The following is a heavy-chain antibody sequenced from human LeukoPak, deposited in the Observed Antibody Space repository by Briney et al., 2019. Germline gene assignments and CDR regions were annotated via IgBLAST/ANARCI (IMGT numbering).Heavy chain of an antibody. Sequence: GGSLRLSCAASGFTFSKYYLHWVRQAPGKGPVWISYINGDGSHTTYADSVKGRFTISRDNAINTVYLQMNSLRDEDTAIYYCVNMVSDSGVEGKWGQGTLVTVSS. CDR1: GFTFSKYY. CDR3: VNMVSDSGVEGK. D-gene: IGHD3-10*01. J-gene: IGHJ4*02. V-gene: IGHV3-74*01. CDR2: INGDGSHT.